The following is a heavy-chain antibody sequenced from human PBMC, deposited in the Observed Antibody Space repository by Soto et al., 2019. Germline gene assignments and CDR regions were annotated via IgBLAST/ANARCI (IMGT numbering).Heavy chain of an antibody. J-gene: IGHJ4*02. CDR1: GFTFVTYD. CDR3: VKGNWGDY. D-gene: IGHD7-27*01. V-gene: IGHV3-23*01. Sequence: EVQLLESEGGSVQPGGSLTLSGAASGFTFVTYDMTWVRQAPGKGLEWVSVSRGSDGSTYYADSVKGRFAISRDNSKNTLYLQMNSLRVDDTAIYYCVKGNWGDYWGQATLVTVSS. CDR2: SRGSDGST.